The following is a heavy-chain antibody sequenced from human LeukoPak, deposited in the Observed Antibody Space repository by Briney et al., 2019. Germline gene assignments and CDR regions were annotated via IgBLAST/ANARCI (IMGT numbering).Heavy chain of an antibody. D-gene: IGHD2-2*02. CDR3: ARDVPCSSTSCYIPYFDY. CDR2: IHSGGST. J-gene: IGHJ4*02. V-gene: IGHV3-66*01. CDR1: GFTVSTNY. Sequence: GGSLRLSCAASGFTVSTNYMSWVRRAPGKGLEWVSIIHSGGSTYYADSVKGRFTISRDFSQNTVYLQMNSLRAEDTAVYYCARDVPCSSTSCYIPYFDYWGQGTLVTVSS.